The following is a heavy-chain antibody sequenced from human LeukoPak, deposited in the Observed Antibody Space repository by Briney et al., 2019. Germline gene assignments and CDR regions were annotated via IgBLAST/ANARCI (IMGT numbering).Heavy chain of an antibody. Sequence: GGSLRLSCAASGFTFSASYMTWVRQAPGKGLEWLSHISGDSGDTNYADSVKGRFTISRDNAKNSLYLQMNSLRVEDTAVYFCARDPRTVRIWGQGTLVTVSS. D-gene: IGHD1-1*01. V-gene: IGHV3-11*06. J-gene: IGHJ4*02. CDR1: GFTFSASY. CDR2: ISGDSGDT. CDR3: ARDPRTVRI.